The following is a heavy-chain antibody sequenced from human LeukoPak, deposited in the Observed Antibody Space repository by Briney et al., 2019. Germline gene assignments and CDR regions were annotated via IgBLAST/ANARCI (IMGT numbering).Heavy chain of an antibody. Sequence: PGGSLRLSCAASGFTFDDYAMHWVRPAPGKGLEWVSGISWNSGSIGYADSVKGRFTISRDNAKNSLYLQMNSLRAEDTALYYCAKDTSHSGYDPFDYWGQGTLVTVSS. CDR3: AKDTSHSGYDPFDY. CDR2: ISWNSGSI. J-gene: IGHJ4*02. D-gene: IGHD5-12*01. CDR1: GFTFDDYA. V-gene: IGHV3-9*01.